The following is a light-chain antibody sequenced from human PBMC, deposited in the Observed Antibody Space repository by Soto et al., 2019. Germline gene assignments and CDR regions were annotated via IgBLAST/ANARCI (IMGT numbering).Light chain of an antibody. CDR2: GNS. V-gene: IGLV1-40*01. CDR1: SSNIGAGYD. J-gene: IGLJ1*01. CDR3: QSSDSSRSGSYV. Sequence: QSVLTQPPSVSGAPGQRVTISCTGSSSNIGAGYDVHWYQQLPGTAPKLLIYGNSNRPSGVPDRFSGSKSGTSASLAITGLRAEAEADSYCQSSDSSRSGSYVFGTGTKLTVL.